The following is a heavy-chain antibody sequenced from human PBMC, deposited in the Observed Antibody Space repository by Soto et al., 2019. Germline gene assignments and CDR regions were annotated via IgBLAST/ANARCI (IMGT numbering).Heavy chain of an antibody. CDR1: GFTFSDYP. V-gene: IGHV3-30*04. J-gene: IGHJ4*02. CDR3: ARDFIVGAPDYFDY. Sequence: GGSLRLSRAASGFTFSDYPMHWVRQAPGKGLEWVAVISYDGRVKYYVDSVKGRFTISRDDSKNALYLQMNSLRVDDTAVYYCARDFIVGAPDYFDYWGQGTLVTVSS. CDR2: ISYDGRVK. D-gene: IGHD1-26*01.